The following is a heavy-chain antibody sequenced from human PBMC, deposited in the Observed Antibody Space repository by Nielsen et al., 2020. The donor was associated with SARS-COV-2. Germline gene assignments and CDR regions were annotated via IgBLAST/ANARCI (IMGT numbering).Heavy chain of an antibody. J-gene: IGHJ6*03. CDR2: IYYSGST. Sequence: SETLSLTCTVSGGSISSYYWSWIRQPGKGLEWIGYIYYSGSTNYNPSLKSRVTISVDTSKNQFSLKLSSVTAADTAVYYCARSIAARHYYYYYMDVWGKGTTVTVSS. V-gene: IGHV4-59*01. CDR3: ARSIAARHYYYYYMDV. CDR1: GGSISSYY. D-gene: IGHD6-6*01.